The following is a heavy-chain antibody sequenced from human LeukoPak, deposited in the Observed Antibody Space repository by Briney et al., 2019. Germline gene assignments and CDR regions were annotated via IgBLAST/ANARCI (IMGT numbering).Heavy chain of an antibody. CDR3: ARDLTALGDY. CDR2: IYHSGST. Sequence: SETLSLTCGVSGFYISSSHYWGWIRQPPGKGLEWIGSIYHSGSTYYNPSLQSRVTISVDTSKNQFSLTLSSATAADTAVYYCARDLTALGDYWGQGILVIVSS. D-gene: IGHD5-18*01. CDR1: GFYISSSHY. J-gene: IGHJ4*02. V-gene: IGHV4-38-2*02.